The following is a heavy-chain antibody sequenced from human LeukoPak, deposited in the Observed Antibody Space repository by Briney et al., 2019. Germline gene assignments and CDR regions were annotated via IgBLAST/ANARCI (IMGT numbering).Heavy chain of an antibody. D-gene: IGHD3-9*01. CDR3: AKNHRDILTGYGLICDY. CDR1: GFTFSSYA. J-gene: IGHJ4*02. CDR2: ISGSGGST. V-gene: IGHV3-23*01. Sequence: PGGSLRLSCAASGFTFSSYAMSGGRQAPGKGREWGSTISGSGGSTYYEDTGKRRYTISRDNSKNTLYLQMNSLRAEDTAVYYCAKNHRDILTGYGLICDYWGQGTLVTVSS.